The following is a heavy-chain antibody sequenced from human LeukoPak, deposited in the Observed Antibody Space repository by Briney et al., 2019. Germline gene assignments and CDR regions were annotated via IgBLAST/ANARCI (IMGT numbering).Heavy chain of an antibody. CDR3: ARAPGYGDPFDY. V-gene: IGHV2-70*01. CDR1: GFSLSTSGMC. D-gene: IGHD4-17*01. J-gene: IGHJ4*02. CDR2: IDWDDDK. Sequence: SGPTLVNPTQTPTLTCTFSGFSLSTSGMCVSWIRQPPGKALEWLALIDWDDDKYYSTSLKTRLTISKDTSKNQVVLTMTNMDPVDTATYYCARAPGYGDPFDYWGQGTLVTVSS.